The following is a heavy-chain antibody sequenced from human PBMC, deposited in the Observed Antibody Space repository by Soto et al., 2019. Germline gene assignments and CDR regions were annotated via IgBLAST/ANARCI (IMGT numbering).Heavy chain of an antibody. CDR3: ARHLGYCSGGSCYSYYYYGMDV. D-gene: IGHD2-15*01. CDR2: IYYSGST. J-gene: IGHJ6*02. CDR1: GGSISSGGYY. V-gene: IGHV4-31*03. Sequence: SATLSITCTVSGGSISSGGYYWSWIRQHPGKGLEWIGYIYYSGSTYYNPSLKSRVTISVDTSKNQFSLKLSSVTAADTAVYYCARHLGYCSGGSCYSYYYYGMDVWGQGTTVTVSS.